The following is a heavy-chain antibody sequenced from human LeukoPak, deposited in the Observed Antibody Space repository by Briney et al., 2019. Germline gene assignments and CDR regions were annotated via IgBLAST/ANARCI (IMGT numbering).Heavy chain of an antibody. J-gene: IGHJ4*02. D-gene: IGHD3-10*01. Sequence: PGGSLRLSCAASGFTFSSYWMHWVRQAPGKGLVRVSRINSDGSSTSYADSVKGRFTISRDNAKNTLYLQMNSLRAEDTAVYYCARSTYYYGSAPDYWGQGTLVTVSS. CDR2: INSDGSST. V-gene: IGHV3-74*01. CDR1: GFTFSSYW. CDR3: ARSTYYYGSAPDY.